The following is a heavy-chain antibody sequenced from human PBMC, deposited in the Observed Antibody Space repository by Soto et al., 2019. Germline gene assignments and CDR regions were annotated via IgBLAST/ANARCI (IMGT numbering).Heavy chain of an antibody. Sequence: GASVKVSCKASGGTFSSYTISWVRQAPGQGLEWMGRIIPILGIANYAQKFQGRVTITADKSTSTAYMELSSLRSEDTAVYYCARDSRRLTSKETYYYYYYMGVWGKGTTVTVSS. CDR1: GGTFSSYT. D-gene: IGHD2-2*01. J-gene: IGHJ6*03. CDR3: ARDSRRLTSKETYYYYYYMGV. CDR2: IIPILGIA. V-gene: IGHV1-69*04.